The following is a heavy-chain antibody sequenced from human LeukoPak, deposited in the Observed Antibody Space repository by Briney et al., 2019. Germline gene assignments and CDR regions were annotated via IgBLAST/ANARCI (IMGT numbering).Heavy chain of an antibody. CDR1: GDSISTYY. D-gene: IGHD1-26*01. CDR3: ARLRWQLVGPYFDY. Sequence: SETLSLTCSFSGDSISTYYWSWIRQSPGKGLEWIGHIYSSGNTDYNSSLKSRVTISVDTSESQFSLRLSSVTATDTAVYYCARLRWQLVGPYFDYWGQGILVTVSS. J-gene: IGHJ4*02. CDR2: IYSSGNT. V-gene: IGHV4-59*01.